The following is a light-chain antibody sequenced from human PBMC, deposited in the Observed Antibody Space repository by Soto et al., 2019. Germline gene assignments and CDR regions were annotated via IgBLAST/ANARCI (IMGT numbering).Light chain of an antibody. CDR3: QLFNSYPWT. Sequence: DIQMTQSPSTLSASVGERVTITCRASQSISSWLAWYQQKPGKAPKLLIYDASSLESGVPSRFSGSGSGTEFTLTICSLQPDDFATYYCQLFNSYPWTFGEGSKVDVK. CDR1: QSISSW. CDR2: DAS. V-gene: IGKV1-5*01. J-gene: IGKJ1*01.